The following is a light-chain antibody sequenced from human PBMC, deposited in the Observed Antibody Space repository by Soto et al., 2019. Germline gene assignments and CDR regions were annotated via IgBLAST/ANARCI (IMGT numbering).Light chain of an antibody. CDR3: QSYDNALSAWV. J-gene: IGLJ3*02. CDR1: TSNIGAGYA. CDR2: AN. Sequence: QSVLTQSPSVSGAPGQRVTISCTGSTSNIGAGYAVHWYQQLPGTAPKLLIYANNRPSGVPDRFSGSKSGTSASLAITGLQPEDEADYYCQSYDNALSAWVFGGGTKLTV. V-gene: IGLV1-40*01.